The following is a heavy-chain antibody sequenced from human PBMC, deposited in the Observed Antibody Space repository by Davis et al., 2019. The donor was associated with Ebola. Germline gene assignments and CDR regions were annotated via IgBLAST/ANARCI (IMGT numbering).Heavy chain of an antibody. D-gene: IGHD2-2*01. Sequence: GESLKISCAASGFTFSSYAMHWVRQAPGKGLEWVAVISYDGSNKYYADSVKGRFTISRDNSKNTLYLQMNSLRAEDTAVYYCAKGDCSSTSCSESTYWGQGTLVTVSS. CDR2: ISYDGSNK. CDR1: GFTFSSYA. J-gene: IGHJ4*02. V-gene: IGHV3-30-3*01. CDR3: AKGDCSSTSCSESTY.